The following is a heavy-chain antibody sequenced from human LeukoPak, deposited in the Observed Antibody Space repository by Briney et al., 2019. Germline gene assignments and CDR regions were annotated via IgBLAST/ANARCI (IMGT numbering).Heavy chain of an antibody. CDR1: GFTFSSHS. CDR2: ISSSSRTI. Sequence: GGSLRLSCAASGFTFSSHSMNWVRQAPGKGPEWVSYISSSSRTIYYADSVKGRFTISRDNAKNSLYLQMNSLRAEDTAVYYCAGGLIHIKGAFDIWGQGTMVTVSS. V-gene: IGHV3-48*01. J-gene: IGHJ3*02. D-gene: IGHD2-21*01. CDR3: AGGLIHIKGAFDI.